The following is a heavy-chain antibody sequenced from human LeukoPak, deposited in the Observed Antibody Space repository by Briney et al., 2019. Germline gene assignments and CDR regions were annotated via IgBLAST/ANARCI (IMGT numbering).Heavy chain of an antibody. CDR2: ISGSGGST. V-gene: IGHV3-23*01. CDR3: AKGYSYATYYFDY. CDR1: GFTFSSYA. D-gene: IGHD5-18*01. Sequence: QPGGSLRLSCAASGFTFSSYAMSWVRQAPGKGLEWVSAISGSGGSTYYTDSVKGRFTISRDNSKNTLYLQMNSLRAEDTAVYYCAKGYSYATYYFDYWGQGTLVTVSS. J-gene: IGHJ4*02.